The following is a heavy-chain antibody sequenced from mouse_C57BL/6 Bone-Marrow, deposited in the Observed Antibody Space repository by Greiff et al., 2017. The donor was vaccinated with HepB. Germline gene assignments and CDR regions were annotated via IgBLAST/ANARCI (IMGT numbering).Heavy chain of an antibody. CDR1: GYTFTSYW. J-gene: IGHJ4*01. Sequence: QVQLQQPGAELVKPGASVKLSCKASGYTFTSYWMQWVKQRPGQGLEWIGEIDPSDSYTNYNQKFKGKATLTVDTSSSTAYMQLSSLTSEDSAVYDCAREKGNYYYAMDYWGQGTSVTVAS. D-gene: IGHD2-1*01. CDR3: AREKGNYYYAMDY. V-gene: IGHV1-50*01. CDR2: IDPSDSYT.